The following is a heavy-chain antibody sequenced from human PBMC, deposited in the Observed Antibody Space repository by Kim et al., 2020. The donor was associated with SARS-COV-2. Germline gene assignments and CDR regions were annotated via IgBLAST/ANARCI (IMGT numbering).Heavy chain of an antibody. D-gene: IGHD1-1*01. J-gene: IGHJ4*02. Sequence: YNPSLKSRVTISVDTSKNQFSLKLSSVTAADTAVYYCARQRWLLSRYFDYWCQGTLVTVSS. V-gene: IGHV4-34*01. CDR3: ARQRWLLSRYFDY.